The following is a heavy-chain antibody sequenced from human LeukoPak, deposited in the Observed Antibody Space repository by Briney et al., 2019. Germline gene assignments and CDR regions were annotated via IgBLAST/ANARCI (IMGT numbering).Heavy chain of an antibody. CDR3: ARDFCDSSSPCGVDY. D-gene: IGHD6-13*01. V-gene: IGHV1-18*01. CDR1: GYTFTSYG. J-gene: IGHJ4*02. Sequence: GASVKVSCKASGYTFTSYGISWVRQAPGQGLEWMGWISAYNGNTNYAQKLQGRVTMTTDTSTSTAYMELRSLRSDDTAAYYCARDFCDSSSPCGVDYWGQGTLVTVSS. CDR2: ISAYNGNT.